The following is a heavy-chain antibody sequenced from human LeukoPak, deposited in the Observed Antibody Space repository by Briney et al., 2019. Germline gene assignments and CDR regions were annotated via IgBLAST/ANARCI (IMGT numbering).Heavy chain of an antibody. CDR3: ARDGYSSGWYVRGFGY. D-gene: IGHD6-19*01. J-gene: IGHJ4*02. Sequence: SVKVSCKASGGTFSSYAISWVRQAPGQGLEWMGRIIPIFGTANYAQKFQGRVTITTDESTSTAYMELSSLRSEDTAVYYCARDGYSSGWYVRGFGYWGQGTLVTVSS. CDR2: IIPIFGTA. V-gene: IGHV1-69*05. CDR1: GGTFSSYA.